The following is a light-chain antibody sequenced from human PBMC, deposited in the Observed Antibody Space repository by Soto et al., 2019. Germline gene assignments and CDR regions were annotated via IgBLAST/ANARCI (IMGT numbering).Light chain of an antibody. CDR3: QQYGSSSYT. CDR2: SAS. J-gene: IGKJ2*01. V-gene: IGKV3-20*01. CDR1: QSVSISS. Sequence: EIVLTQSPGTLSLSPGERATLSCRASQSVSISSLAWYQPKPGQAPRLLIYSASSRATGIPDRFSGSGSGTDFTLTISRLEPEDFAVYYCQQYGSSSYTFGQGTNLEIK.